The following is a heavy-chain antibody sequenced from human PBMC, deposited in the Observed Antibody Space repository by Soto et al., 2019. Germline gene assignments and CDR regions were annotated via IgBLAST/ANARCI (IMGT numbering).Heavy chain of an antibody. V-gene: IGHV3-7*01. CDR3: XXXXXXXXXXXAFDL. CDR2: IKQDGSEK. Sequence: EVQLVESGGGLVQPGGSLRLSCAASGFTFSSYWMSWVRQAPGKGLEWVANIKQDGSEKYYVDSVKGRFTISRDNAKXXXXXXXXXXXXXXXXXXXXXXXXXXXXXXXAFDLWGQGTMVTVSS. CDR1: GFTFSSYW. J-gene: IGHJ3*01.